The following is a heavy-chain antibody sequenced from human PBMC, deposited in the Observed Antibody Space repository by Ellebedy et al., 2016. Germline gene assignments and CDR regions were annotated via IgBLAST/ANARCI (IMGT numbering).Heavy chain of an antibody. CDR3: ARGGSIFGVVIPPNYYYYYMDV. J-gene: IGHJ6*03. CDR2: IYYSGST. D-gene: IGHD3-3*02. V-gene: IGHV4-31*03. CDR1: GGSISSGGYY. Sequence: SETLSLTXTVSGGSISSGGYYWSWIRQHPGKGLEWIGYIYYSGSTYYNPSLKSRVTISVDTSKNQFSLKLSSVTAADTAVYYCARGGSIFGVVIPPNYYYYYMDVWGKGTTVTVSS.